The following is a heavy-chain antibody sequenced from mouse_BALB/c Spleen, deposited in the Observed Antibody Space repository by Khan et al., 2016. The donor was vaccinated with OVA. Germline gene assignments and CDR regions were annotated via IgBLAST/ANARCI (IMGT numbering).Heavy chain of an antibody. J-gene: IGHJ2*01. CDR3: TRFHGRY. Sequence: QIQLVQSGPELKKPGETVKISCKATGYTFTDYVMNWVKQSPGKGLKWMGWINTYTGKPTYADDFKGRFAFSLETSASTAYLQINSLKNEDTATYCGTRFHGRYWGQGTTLTVSS. V-gene: IGHV9-3-1*01. CDR1: GYTFTDYV. CDR2: INTYTGKP.